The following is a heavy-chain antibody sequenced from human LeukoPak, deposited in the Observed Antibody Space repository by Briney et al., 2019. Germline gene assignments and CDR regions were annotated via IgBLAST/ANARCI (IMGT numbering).Heavy chain of an antibody. D-gene: IGHD3-10*01. V-gene: IGHV4-59*08. J-gene: IGHJ3*02. CDR2: IYYSGST. CDR1: GGSISSYY. CDR3: ARGEDAFDI. Sequence: PSETLSLTCIVSGGSISSYYWSWIRQSPGKGLEWIGYIYYSGSTNYNPSLKSRVTISVDTSKKQFSLKLSSVTAADMAVYYCARGEDAFDIWGQGTMVTVSS.